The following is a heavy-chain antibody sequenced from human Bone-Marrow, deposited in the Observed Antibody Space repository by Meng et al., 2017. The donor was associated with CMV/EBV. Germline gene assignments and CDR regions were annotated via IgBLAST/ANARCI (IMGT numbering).Heavy chain of an antibody. V-gene: IGHV1-58*01. CDR3: AANDCSSTSCYFGK. CDR2: IVVGSGNT. CDR1: GFTFTSSA. J-gene: IGHJ4*02. Sequence: SVKVSCKASGFTFTSSAVQWVRQARGQRLEWIGWIVVGSGNTNYAQKFQERVTITRDMSTSTAYMELSSLRSEDTAVYYCAANDCSSTSCYFGKWGQGTLVTLYS. D-gene: IGHD2-2*01.